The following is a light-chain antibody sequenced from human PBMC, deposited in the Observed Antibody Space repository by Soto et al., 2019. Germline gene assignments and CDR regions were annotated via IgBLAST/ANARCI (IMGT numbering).Light chain of an antibody. Sequence: EIVLTQSPATLSLSPGERATLSCRASQGVSNSLAWYQQKPGQAPRLLIYDASNRATDIPARFSGSGSGTDFTLTIVSLEPEEFAVYYCQQRGHWPRTFGQGTKLEIK. CDR2: DAS. V-gene: IGKV3-11*01. J-gene: IGKJ2*01. CDR3: QQRGHWPRT. CDR1: QGVSNS.